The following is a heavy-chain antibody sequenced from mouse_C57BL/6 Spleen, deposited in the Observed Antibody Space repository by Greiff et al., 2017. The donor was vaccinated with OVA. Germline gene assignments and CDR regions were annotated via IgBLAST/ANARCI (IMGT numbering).Heavy chain of an antibody. CDR3: TREVDDGYYAMDY. CDR1: GFTFSSYA. Sequence: EVQGVESGEGLVKPGGSLKLSCAASGFTFSSYAMSWVRQTPEKRLEWVAYISSGGDYIYYADTVKGRFTISSDNARNTLYLQMSSLKSEDTAMDYCTREVDDGYYAMDYWGQGTSVTVSS. CDR2: ISSGGDYI. D-gene: IGHD2-3*01. J-gene: IGHJ4*01. V-gene: IGHV5-9-1*02.